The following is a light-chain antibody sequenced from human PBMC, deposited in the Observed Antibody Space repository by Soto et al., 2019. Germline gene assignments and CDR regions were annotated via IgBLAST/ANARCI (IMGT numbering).Light chain of an antibody. J-gene: IGKJ5*01. Sequence: DILMTQSPSAMSASLGDRVTITCRASQGISNSLAWFQQKPGRVPKRLIYGASTLQSWAPSRFSGSASGAAFTLTISSLQPEDFATYYCLQYNSYPFTFGGGTRLEIK. CDR2: GAS. V-gene: IGKV1-17*03. CDR3: LQYNSYPFT. CDR1: QGISNS.